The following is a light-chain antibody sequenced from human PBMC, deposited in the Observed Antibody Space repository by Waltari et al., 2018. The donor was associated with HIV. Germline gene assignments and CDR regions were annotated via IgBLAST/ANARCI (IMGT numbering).Light chain of an antibody. CDR3: QHRSNWPPLFT. Sequence: EIVLTQSPATLSLSPGERATPYRRASQSVSSYLAWYQQKAGQAPRLLIYAASDRATGIPARFSGSGSGTDFTLTISSLEPEDFAVYYCQHRSNWPPLFTFGPGTKVDIK. CDR1: QSVSSY. J-gene: IGKJ3*01. V-gene: IGKV3-11*01. CDR2: AAS.